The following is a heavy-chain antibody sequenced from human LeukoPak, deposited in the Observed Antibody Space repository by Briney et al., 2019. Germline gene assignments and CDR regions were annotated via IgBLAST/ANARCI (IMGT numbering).Heavy chain of an antibody. D-gene: IGHD6-13*01. Sequence: ASVKVSCKASGYTFTGYYMHWVRQAPGQGLEWMGRINPNSGGTNYAQKFQGRVTMTRDTSISTACMELSRLRSDDTAVYYCARDSSSWYGSVYYYGMDVWGQGTTVTVSS. V-gene: IGHV1-2*06. J-gene: IGHJ6*02. CDR2: INPNSGGT. CDR3: ARDSSSWYGSVYYYGMDV. CDR1: GYTFTGYY.